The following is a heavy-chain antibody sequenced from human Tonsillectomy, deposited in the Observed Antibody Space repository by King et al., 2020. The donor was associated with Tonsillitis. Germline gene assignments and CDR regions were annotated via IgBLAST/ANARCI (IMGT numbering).Heavy chain of an antibody. CDR3: ARDCDYNRWFGELGGADY. CDR1: GFTFSSYG. D-gene: IGHD3-10*01. Sequence: VQLVESGGGVVQPGRSLRLSCAASGFTFSSYGMLWVRQAPGKGLEWVAVISYDGSNKYYADSVKGRFTISRDNSKNTLYLQMNSLRAEDTAVYYCARDCDYNRWFGELGGADYWGQGTLVTVSS. CDR2: ISYDGSNK. V-gene: IGHV3-33*05. J-gene: IGHJ4*02.